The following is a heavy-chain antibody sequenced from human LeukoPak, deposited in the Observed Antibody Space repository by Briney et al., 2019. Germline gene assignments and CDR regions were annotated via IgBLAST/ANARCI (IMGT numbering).Heavy chain of an antibody. V-gene: IGHV4-39*07. J-gene: IGHJ3*02. D-gene: IGHD3-22*01. CDR2: LYYTGST. CDR3: ARAGSYYDSSGYLRAFDI. Sequence: PSETLSLTCTVSGDSFSSSRYYWGWIRQPPGKGLEWIGSLYYTGSTYYSPSLKSRVTISVDTSKNQFSLKLSSVTAADTAVYYCARAGSYYDSSGYLRAFDIWGQGTMVTVSS. CDR1: GDSFSSSRYY.